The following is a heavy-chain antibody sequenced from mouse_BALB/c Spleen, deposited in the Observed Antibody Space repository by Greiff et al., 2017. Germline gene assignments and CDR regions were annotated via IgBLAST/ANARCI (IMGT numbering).Heavy chain of an antibody. V-gene: IGHV5-17*02. J-gene: IGHJ2*01. CDR1: GFTFSSFG. Sequence: EVKLQESGGGLVQPGGSRKLSCAASGFTFSSFGMHWVRQAPEKGLEWVAYISSGSSTIYYADTVKGRFTISRDNPKNTLFLQMTSLRSEDTAMYYCARGEAIYYGNPFDYWGQGTTLTVSS. D-gene: IGHD2-1*01. CDR2: ISSGSSTI. CDR3: ARGEAIYYGNPFDY.